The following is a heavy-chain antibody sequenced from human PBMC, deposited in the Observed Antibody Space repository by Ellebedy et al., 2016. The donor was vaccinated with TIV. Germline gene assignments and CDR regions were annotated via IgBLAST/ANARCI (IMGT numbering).Heavy chain of an antibody. CDR1: EFTFSDYH. V-gene: IGHV3-11*03. CDR2: ISSSSSST. D-gene: IGHD6-13*01. Sequence: GESLKISCAASEFTFSDYHMSWIRQAPGKGLEWVSYISSSSSSTNYADSVKGRFTISRDDAKNSLYLQMNSLRAEDTAVYYCAKLGGISSWYADYWGQGTLVTVSS. CDR3: AKLGGISSWYADY. J-gene: IGHJ4*02.